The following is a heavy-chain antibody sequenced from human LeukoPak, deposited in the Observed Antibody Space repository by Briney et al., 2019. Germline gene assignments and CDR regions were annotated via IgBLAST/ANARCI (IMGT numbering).Heavy chain of an antibody. D-gene: IGHD2-2*01. CDR3: AKDPVRGTRRVPAAILQVWYPDY. CDR1: GFSLRSYS. CDR2: IWYNGSNK. Sequence: GGSLRLSCTASGFSLRSYSMHWLRQAPGKGLEWVAVIWYNGSNKLYANSVKGRFTISRDKSKNTLYLQMNSLRAEDTAVYYCAKDPVRGTRRVPAAILQVWYPDYWGQGTLVTVSS. J-gene: IGHJ4*02. V-gene: IGHV3-30*02.